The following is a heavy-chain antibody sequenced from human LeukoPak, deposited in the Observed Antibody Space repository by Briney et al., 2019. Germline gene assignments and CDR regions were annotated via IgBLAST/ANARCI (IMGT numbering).Heavy chain of an antibody. J-gene: IGHJ4*02. CDR1: GYTFTGYY. CDR2: INPNSGGT. CDR3: ARASSGWYGFDY. Sequence: GASVKVSCKASGYTFTGYYMHWVRQAPGQGLEWMGRINPNSGGTNYAQKFQGRVTMIRDMSISTAYMELSRLSSDDTAVYYCARASSGWYGFDYWGQGTLVTVSS. V-gene: IGHV1-2*06. D-gene: IGHD6-19*01.